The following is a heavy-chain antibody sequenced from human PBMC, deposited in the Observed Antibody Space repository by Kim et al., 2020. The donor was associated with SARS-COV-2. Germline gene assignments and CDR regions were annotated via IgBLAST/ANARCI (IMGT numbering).Heavy chain of an antibody. CDR2: INHSGST. CDR1: GGSFSGYY. J-gene: IGHJ5*02. V-gene: IGHV4-34*01. CDR3: ARYYDSSGYRGNWFDP. Sequence: SETLSLTCAVYGGSFSGYYWSWIRQPPGKGLEWIGEINHSGSTNYNPSLKSRVTISVDTSKNQFSLKLSSVTAADTAVYYCARYYDSSGYRGNWFDPWGQGTLVTVSS. D-gene: IGHD3-22*01.